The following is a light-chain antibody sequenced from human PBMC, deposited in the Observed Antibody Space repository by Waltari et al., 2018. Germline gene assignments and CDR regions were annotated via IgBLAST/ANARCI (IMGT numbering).Light chain of an antibody. CDR2: DVS. J-gene: IGKJ2*01. CDR3: QQYETLPYT. CDR1: QDISRY. V-gene: IGKV1-33*01. Sequence: DIQMTQSPSSLSASVGDRVPITCQASQDISRYLNWFQQKPGKAPKLLISDVSNLQRGVPSRFSGSGSGTDFSVTISSLQPEDAATYYCQQYETLPYTFGQGTTL.